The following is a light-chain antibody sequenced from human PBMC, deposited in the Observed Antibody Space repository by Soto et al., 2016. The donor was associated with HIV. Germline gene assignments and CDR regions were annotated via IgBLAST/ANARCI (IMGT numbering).Light chain of an antibody. V-gene: IGLV3-1*01. J-gene: IGLJ2*01. CDR1: KLGDKY. CDR3: QAWDISTVV. Sequence: SYELTQPPSVSVSPGQTASITCSGDKLGDKYACWYQQKPGQSPVLVIYQDTKRPSGIPERFSGSNSGNTATLTISRTQAMDEADYYCQAWDISTVVFGGGTKLTVL. CDR2: QDT.